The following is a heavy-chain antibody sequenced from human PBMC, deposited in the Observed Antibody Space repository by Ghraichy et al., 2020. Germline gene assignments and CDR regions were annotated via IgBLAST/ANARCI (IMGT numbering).Heavy chain of an antibody. D-gene: IGHD3-3*01. CDR3: ARDARITIMEGWFDP. V-gene: IGHV4-59*01. CDR1: GGSISSYY. Sequence: SETLSLTCTVSGGSISSYYWSWIRQPPGKGLEWIGYIYYSGSTNYNPSLKSRVTISVDTSKNQFSLKLSSVTAADTAVYFCARDARITIMEGWFDPWGQGTLVTVSS. J-gene: IGHJ5*02. CDR2: IYYSGST.